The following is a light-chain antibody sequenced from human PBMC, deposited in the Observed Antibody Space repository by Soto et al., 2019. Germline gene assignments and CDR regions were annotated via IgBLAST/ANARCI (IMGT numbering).Light chain of an antibody. CDR2: GST. CDR3: QSYDTSLSGSWV. V-gene: IGLV1-40*01. Sequence: QSVLTQPPSVSGAPGQRVTISCTGSSSNIGAGFDVHWYQQLPGTAPKLLIYGSTNRPSGVPDRFSASKSATSASLVITGLQTEDEGDYYCQSYDTSLSGSWVFGSGTKLTVL. J-gene: IGLJ1*01. CDR1: SSNIGAGFD.